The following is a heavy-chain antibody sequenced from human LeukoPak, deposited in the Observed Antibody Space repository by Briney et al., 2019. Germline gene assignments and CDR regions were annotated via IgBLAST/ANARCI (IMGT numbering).Heavy chain of an antibody. Sequence: PGGSLRLSCAASGFTFSSYAMSWVRQAPGKGLEWVSAISGRGGSTYYADSVKGRFTISRDNAKNSLYLQMNSLRAEDTAVYYCASGPDSSGPFDYWGQGTLVTVSS. CDR2: ISGRGGST. CDR1: GFTFSSYA. CDR3: ASGPDSSGPFDY. J-gene: IGHJ4*02. D-gene: IGHD3-22*01. V-gene: IGHV3-23*01.